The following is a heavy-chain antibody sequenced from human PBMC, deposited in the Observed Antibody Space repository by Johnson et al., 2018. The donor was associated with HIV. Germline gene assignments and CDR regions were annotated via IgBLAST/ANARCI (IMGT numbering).Heavy chain of an antibody. CDR3: ARVSGVGAFDI. Sequence: QVQLVESGGGVVQPGGSLRLSCAASGFTFSSYGMHWVRQAPGKGLEWVAVIRYDGSKKYHVDSVKGRFTISRDNPKNTLYLQMNNLRPEDTAVYYCARVSGVGAFDIWGQGTMVTVSS. V-gene: IGHV3-33*01. CDR1: GFTFSSYG. CDR2: IRYDGSKK. D-gene: IGHD7-27*01. J-gene: IGHJ3*02.